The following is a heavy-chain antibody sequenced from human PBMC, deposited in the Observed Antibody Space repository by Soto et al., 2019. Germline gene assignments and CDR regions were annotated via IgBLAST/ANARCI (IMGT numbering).Heavy chain of an antibody. V-gene: IGHV1-69*17. CDR3: AILTPITGVY. J-gene: IGHJ4*02. CDR2: IIPMFGII. D-gene: IGHD5-12*01. CDR1: GGSFSTYT. Sequence: QVLVVQSGAEVKKPGSSVKVSCKVSGGSFSTYTLTWVRQAPGQGLEWMGGIIPMFGIINYAQKFQGRVTITADRSTTTAYMELISLRSDDTAVYYCAILTPITGVYWGQGAQVTVSS.